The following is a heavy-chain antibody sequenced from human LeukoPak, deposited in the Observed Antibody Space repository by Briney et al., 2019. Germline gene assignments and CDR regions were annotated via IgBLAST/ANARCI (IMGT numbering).Heavy chain of an antibody. Sequence: GSLRLSCAASGLSYSDNYMSWIRQAPGKGLEWVSYISSSGSYTNYADSVRGRFTISRDNAKNSLFLQMNSLRAEDTAVYYCSCEGMVRGVTVTNWGQGTLVTVSS. CDR1: GLSYSDNY. CDR2: ISSSGSYT. V-gene: IGHV3-11*03. CDR3: SCEGMVRGVTVTN. D-gene: IGHD3-10*01. J-gene: IGHJ4*02.